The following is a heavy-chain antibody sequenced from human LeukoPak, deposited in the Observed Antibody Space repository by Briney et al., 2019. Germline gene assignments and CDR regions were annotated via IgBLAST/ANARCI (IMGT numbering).Heavy chain of an antibody. J-gene: IGHJ6*03. CDR1: GFAFSTHA. V-gene: IGHV3-23*01. CDR2: IVGSGSRT. D-gene: IGHD3-3*01. CDR3: AKDQTGSDFWNGFGYMDV. Sequence: GGSLRLSCAASGFAFSTHAMSWVRQAPGKGLEWVSTIVGSGSRTFYADSVKGRFTIARDNSKNTLYLQMNSLRAEDTAVYYCAKDQTGSDFWNGFGYMDVWGKGTTVTVSS.